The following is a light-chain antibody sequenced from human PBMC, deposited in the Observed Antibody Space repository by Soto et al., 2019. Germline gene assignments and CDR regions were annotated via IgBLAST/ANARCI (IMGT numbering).Light chain of an antibody. CDR3: QQYNNWVQS. CDR1: QGVSSN. J-gene: IGKJ2*03. V-gene: IGKV3-15*01. Sequence: EIVMTQSPATLSVSPGEIATLSCRASQGVSSNLAWYQQKPGQAPRLLIYGASTRATGIPARLGGSESGTDFTLTIRSLQSEDFVDYDCQQYNNWVQSVGRGTKLVIK. CDR2: GAS.